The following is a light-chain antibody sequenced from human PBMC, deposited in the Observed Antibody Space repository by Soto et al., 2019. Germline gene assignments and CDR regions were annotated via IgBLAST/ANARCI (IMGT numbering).Light chain of an antibody. Sequence: DILLTQSPDSLAVSLGERATINCKSSQSVLYSSNNKNYLAWYQQKPGQPPKALIYGASTRESGVPDRFSGSGSGTDFTLTISSLQAEDVAVYYCQQYYTTPWTFGQGTKVDIK. V-gene: IGKV4-1*01. CDR1: QSVLYSSNNKNY. CDR2: GAS. J-gene: IGKJ1*01. CDR3: QQYYTTPWT.